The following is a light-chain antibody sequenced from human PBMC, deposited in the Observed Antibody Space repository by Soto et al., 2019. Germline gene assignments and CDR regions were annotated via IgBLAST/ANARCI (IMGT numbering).Light chain of an antibody. J-gene: IGKJ2*01. CDR2: AAS. CDR1: QSISNF. V-gene: IGKV1-39*01. CDR3: QQSYRAPYT. Sequence: IQLTQSPSSLSTSVGDSVTITCRASQSISNFLNWYQHKPGKAPDLVIYAASTLFSGVPSRSRGSGSGTDFTLTITSLQPEDFATYYCQQSYRAPYTFGQGTKVDI.